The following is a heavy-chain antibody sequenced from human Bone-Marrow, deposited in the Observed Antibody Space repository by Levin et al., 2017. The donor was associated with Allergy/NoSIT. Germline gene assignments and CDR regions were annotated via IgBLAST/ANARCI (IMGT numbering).Heavy chain of an antibody. CDR2: IYTSGST. Sequence: SETLSLTCTVSGGSISSYYWSWIRQPAGKGLEWIGRIYTSGSTNYNPSLKSRVTMSVDTSKNQFSLKLSSVTAADTAVYYCARAIIRITMVRGVFIPSPNWFDPWGQGTLVTVSS. V-gene: IGHV4-4*07. CDR1: GGSISSYY. J-gene: IGHJ5*02. CDR3: ARAIIRITMVRGVFIPSPNWFDP. D-gene: IGHD3-10*01.